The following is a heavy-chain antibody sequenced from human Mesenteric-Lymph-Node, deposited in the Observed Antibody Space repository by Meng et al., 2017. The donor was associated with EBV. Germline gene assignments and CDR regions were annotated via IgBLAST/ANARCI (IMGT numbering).Heavy chain of an antibody. V-gene: IGHV4-39*07. Sequence: QEPAPGLVRLSETLSLSCTVPGDRIRNIIYLWGWIGQPPGKGLEWIGIMFYSGSTYYNSSLKSRLTMSVDTSKNHFSLKVRSVTAADTAVYYCARGDLGETYFDYWGQGTLVTVSS. CDR2: MFYSGST. CDR3: ARGDLGETYFDY. D-gene: IGHD2-21*02. CDR1: GDRIRNIIYL. J-gene: IGHJ4*02.